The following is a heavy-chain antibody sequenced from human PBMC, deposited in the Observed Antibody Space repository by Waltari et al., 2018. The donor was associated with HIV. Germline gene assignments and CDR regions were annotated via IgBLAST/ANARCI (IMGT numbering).Heavy chain of an antibody. V-gene: IGHV4-38-2*02. D-gene: IGHD7-27*01. Sequence: QVQLQESGPGLVKPSETLSLTCTVSGYSISSGYYWGWIRQPPGKGLEWIGSMYHSGSTYYNPSLKSRVTMSVDTSKSQFSLKLSSVTAADTAVYYCARRSGEYWYFDLWGRGTLVTVSS. CDR2: MYHSGST. J-gene: IGHJ2*01. CDR1: GYSISSGYY. CDR3: ARRSGEYWYFDL.